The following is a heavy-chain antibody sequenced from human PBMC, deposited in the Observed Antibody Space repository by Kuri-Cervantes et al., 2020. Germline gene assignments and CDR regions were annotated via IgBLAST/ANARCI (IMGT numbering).Heavy chain of an antibody. CDR3: ARHRGNTYGKMWDFDY. J-gene: IGHJ4*02. V-gene: IGHV4-30-4*08. CDR1: GGSISGGDYF. CDR2: IYYSGTT. D-gene: IGHD5-18*01. Sequence: SETLSLTCTVSGGSISGGDYFWSWIRQSPGKGLGWIGYIYYSGTTFYNPSLKSRVTISTDTSKTQFSLKLSSVTAADTAVYYCARHRGNTYGKMWDFDYWGQGNLVTVSS.